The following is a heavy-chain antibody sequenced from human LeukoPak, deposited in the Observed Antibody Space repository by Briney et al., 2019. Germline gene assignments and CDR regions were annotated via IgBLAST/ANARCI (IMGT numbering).Heavy chain of an antibody. CDR2: IKSKCAGRTP. CDR1: GFTFSHSW. D-gene: IGHD3-16*01. J-gene: IGHJ4*02. Sequence: GGSLRLSCAASGFTFSHSWRSWVRQAPGKGLEWIGRIKSKCAGRTPDYAAPVKGRFTISRDDSKNTLYLQMNSMKPEDTALYYCTRHFHTYYFDYWGQGTLVTVSS. CDR3: TRHFHTYYFDY. V-gene: IGHV3-15*01.